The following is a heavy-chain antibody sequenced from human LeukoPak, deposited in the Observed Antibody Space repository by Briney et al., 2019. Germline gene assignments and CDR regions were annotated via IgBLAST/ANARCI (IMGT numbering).Heavy chain of an antibody. CDR3: ALSYYYYYMDV. CDR2: IIPILGIA. V-gene: IGHV1-69*04. J-gene: IGHJ6*03. Sequence: SVKVSCKASGYTFTSYGISWVRQAPGQGLEWMGRIIPILGIANYAQKFQGRVTITADESTSTAYMELSSLRSEDTAVYYCALSYYYYYMDVWGKGTTVTVSS. CDR1: GYTFTSYG.